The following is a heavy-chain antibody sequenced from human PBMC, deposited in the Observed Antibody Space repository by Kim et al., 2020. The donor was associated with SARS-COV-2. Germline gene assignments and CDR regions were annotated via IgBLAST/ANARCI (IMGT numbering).Heavy chain of an antibody. V-gene: IGHV3-33*06. CDR3: AKEHSSPVRVYYYYGMDV. J-gene: IGHJ6*02. CDR2: IWYDGSNK. Sequence: GGSLRLSCAASGFTFSSYGMHWVRQAPGKGLEWVAVIWYDGSNKYYADSVKGRFTISRDNSKNTLYLQMNSLRAEDTAVYYCAKEHSSPVRVYYYYGMDVWGQGTTVTVSS. CDR1: GFTFSSYG. D-gene: IGHD6-13*01.